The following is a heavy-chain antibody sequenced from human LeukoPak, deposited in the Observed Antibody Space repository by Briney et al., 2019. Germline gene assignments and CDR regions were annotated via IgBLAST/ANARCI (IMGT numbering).Heavy chain of an antibody. CDR3: ARETSLAGFASGLGFNY. CDR1: GDSISSYY. J-gene: IGHJ4*02. D-gene: IGHD6-19*01. V-gene: IGHV4-59*01. CDR2: IYGSGYT. Sequence: SETLSLTCTVSGDSISSYYWSWIRQPPGKGLEWIGYIYGSGYTNYNPSLKSRVTMSIDTSKNHFSLKLTSVTAADTATYYCARETSLAGFASGLGFNYWGQGILVTVSS.